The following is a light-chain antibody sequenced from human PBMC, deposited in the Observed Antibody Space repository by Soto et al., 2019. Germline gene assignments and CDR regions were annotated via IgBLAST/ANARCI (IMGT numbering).Light chain of an antibody. V-gene: IGKV3-20*01. CDR2: GAS. CDR1: QSVSSSY. Sequence: EIVLTQSPGTLSLSPGERATLSCRASQSVSSSYLAWYQQKPGQAPRLLIYGASSRATGIPDRFSGSGSGTDFTLTISRLEPEDFAVYSCQQYGSSPPTFGQGTKLEI. CDR3: QQYGSSPPT. J-gene: IGKJ2*01.